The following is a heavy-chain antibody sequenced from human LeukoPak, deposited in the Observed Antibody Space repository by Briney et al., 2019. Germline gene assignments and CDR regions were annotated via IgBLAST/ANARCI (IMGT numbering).Heavy chain of an antibody. J-gene: IGHJ4*02. CDR3: VRVALDILSRYYTGFDY. V-gene: IGHV4-39*07. CDR1: GGSISSSSYY. CDR2: IYYSGST. Sequence: SETLSLTCTVSGGSISSSSYYWGWIRQPPGKGLEWIGSIYYSGSTYYNPSLKSRVTISVDTSKNQFSLKLSSVTAADTAVYYCVRVALDILSRYYTGFDYWGQGILVTVSS. D-gene: IGHD3-9*01.